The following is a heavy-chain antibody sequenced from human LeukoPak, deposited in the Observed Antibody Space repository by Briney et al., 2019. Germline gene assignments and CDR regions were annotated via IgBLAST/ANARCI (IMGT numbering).Heavy chain of an antibody. Sequence: GGSLRLSCAASGFTFSSYGLHWVRQAPGKGLEWVAVIWYDGSNQYYADSVKGRFTISRDNSKDTLYLQMNSLRAEDTAVYYCARGGFTYDDFWSAYYTADYWGQGTLVTVSS. CDR2: IWYDGSNQ. D-gene: IGHD3-3*01. CDR1: GFTFSSYG. V-gene: IGHV3-33*01. J-gene: IGHJ4*02. CDR3: ARGGFTYDDFWSAYYTADY.